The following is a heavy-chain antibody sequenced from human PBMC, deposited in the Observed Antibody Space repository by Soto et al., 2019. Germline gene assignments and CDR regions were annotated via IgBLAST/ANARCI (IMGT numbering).Heavy chain of an antibody. CDR3: ARDRIAVAGNWYFDL. D-gene: IGHD6-19*01. CDR2: ISYDGSNK. Sequence: QVQLVESGGGVVQPGRSLRLSCAASGFTFSSYAMHWVRQAPGKGLEWVAVISYDGSNKYYADSVKGRFTISRDNSKNTLYLQMNSLRAEDTAVYYCARDRIAVAGNWYFDLWGRGTLLTVSS. CDR1: GFTFSSYA. V-gene: IGHV3-30-3*01. J-gene: IGHJ2*01.